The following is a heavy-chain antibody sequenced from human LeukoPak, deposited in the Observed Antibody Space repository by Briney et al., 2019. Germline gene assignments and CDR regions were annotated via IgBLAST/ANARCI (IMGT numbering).Heavy chain of an antibody. CDR3: APQGDSYDWGYRFDP. J-gene: IGHJ5*02. CDR2: INHSGST. V-gene: IGHV4-34*01. D-gene: IGHD3-16*01. CDR1: GGSFSGYY. Sequence: SETLSLTCAVYGGSFSGYYWSWIRQPPGKGLEWIGEINHSGSTNYNPSLKSRVTISVDTSKNQFSLKLSSVTAADTAVYYCAPQGDSYDWGYRFDPWGQGTLVTVSS.